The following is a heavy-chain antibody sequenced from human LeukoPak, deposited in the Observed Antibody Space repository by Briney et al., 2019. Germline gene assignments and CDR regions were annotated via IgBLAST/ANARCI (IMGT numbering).Heavy chain of an antibody. CDR2: IYYSGST. D-gene: IGHD3-3*01. V-gene: IGHV4-59*01. J-gene: IGHJ3*02. Sequence: SETLSLTCTVSGGSMSGFYWNWIRQSPGKGLEWIGNIYYSGSTNYNPSLKSRVTISVDKSKNQFSLNLSSVTAADTAVYYCTRAPSAITIFGVARAFDIWGQGRMVSVSS. CDR3: TRAPSAITIFGVARAFDI. CDR1: GGSMSGFY.